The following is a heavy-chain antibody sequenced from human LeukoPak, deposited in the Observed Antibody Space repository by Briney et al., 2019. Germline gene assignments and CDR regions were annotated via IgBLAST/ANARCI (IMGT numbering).Heavy chain of an antibody. D-gene: IGHD3-3*01. CDR2: IYTSGST. CDR3: ARDRLEWLLGLDP. V-gene: IGHV4-61*02. CDR1: GGSISSGSYY. Sequence: SQTLSLTCTVSGGSISSGSYYWSWIRQPAGKGLEWIGRIYTSGSTNYNPSHKSRVTISVDTSKNQFSLKLSPVTAADTAVYYCARDRLEWLLGLDPWGQGTLVTVSS. J-gene: IGHJ5*02.